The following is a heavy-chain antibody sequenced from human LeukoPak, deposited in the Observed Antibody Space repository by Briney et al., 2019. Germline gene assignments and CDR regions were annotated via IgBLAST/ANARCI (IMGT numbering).Heavy chain of an antibody. Sequence: SETLSLTCTVSGGSISSSSFYWGWIRQPPGKGLECIGSIYYSGRTYYNPSLKSRVTISVDTSKNQFSLKLSSVTAADTAVYYCAKTPGYNWNYPFYYYYMDVWGKGTTVTVSS. J-gene: IGHJ6*03. CDR3: AKTPGYNWNYPFYYYYMDV. V-gene: IGHV4-39*01. CDR2: IYYSGRT. CDR1: GGSISSSSFY. D-gene: IGHD1-7*01.